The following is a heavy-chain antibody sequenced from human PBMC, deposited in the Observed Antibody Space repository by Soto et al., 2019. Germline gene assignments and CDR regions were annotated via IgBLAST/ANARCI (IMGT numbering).Heavy chain of an antibody. J-gene: IGHJ4*02. Sequence: SVKVSCKASGGTFSSYAISWVRQAPGQGLEWMGGIIPIFGTANYAQKFQGRVTITADESTSTAYMELSSLRSEDTAVYYCAGKSYYYDSSGYYYLSHFDYWGQGTLVTVSS. D-gene: IGHD3-22*01. V-gene: IGHV1-69*13. CDR2: IIPIFGTA. CDR3: AGKSYYYDSSGYYYLSHFDY. CDR1: GGTFSSYA.